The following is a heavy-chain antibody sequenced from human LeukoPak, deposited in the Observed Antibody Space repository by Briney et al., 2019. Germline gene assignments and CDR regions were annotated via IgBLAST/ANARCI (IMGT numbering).Heavy chain of an antibody. V-gene: IGHV3-11*06. J-gene: IGHJ4*02. D-gene: IGHD1-14*01. Sequence: GGSLRLSCAVSGFTFTDFHMSWIRQAPGKGLEWVSSISSSSSYIYYADSVKGRFTISRDNAKNSLYLQMNSLRAEDTAVYYCARDRKSFDYWGQGTLVTVSS. CDR3: ARDRKSFDY. CDR1: GFTFTDFH. CDR2: ISSSSSYI.